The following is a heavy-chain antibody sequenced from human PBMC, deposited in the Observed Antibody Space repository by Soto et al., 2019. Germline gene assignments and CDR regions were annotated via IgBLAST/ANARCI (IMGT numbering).Heavy chain of an antibody. D-gene: IGHD3-3*01. Sequence: SETLSLTCTVSGGSISSSSYYWGWIRQPPGKGLEWIGSIYYSGSTYYSPSLKSRVTISVDTSKNQFSLKLSSVTAADTAVYYCARLLSSMGVQNFWSDYPTTEIDYWGQGTLVTVSS. V-gene: IGHV4-39*01. CDR1: GGSISSSSYY. CDR3: ARLLSSMGVQNFWSDYPTTEIDY. J-gene: IGHJ4*02. CDR2: IYYSGST.